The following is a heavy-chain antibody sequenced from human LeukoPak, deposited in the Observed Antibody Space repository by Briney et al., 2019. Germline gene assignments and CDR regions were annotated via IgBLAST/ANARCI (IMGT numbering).Heavy chain of an antibody. CDR2: IIPTFGRA. D-gene: IGHD2-2*03. J-gene: IGHJ6*03. CDR1: GGTFSSYA. CDR3: ARGSGVDIVVVPAAPYYYYYMDV. Sequence: SVKVSCKASGGTFSSYAISWVRQAPGQGLAWMGGIIPTFGRANYAQKFQGRVTITTDESTSTAYMELSSLRSEDTAVYYCARGSGVDIVVVPAAPYYYYYMDVWGKGTTVTVSS. V-gene: IGHV1-69*05.